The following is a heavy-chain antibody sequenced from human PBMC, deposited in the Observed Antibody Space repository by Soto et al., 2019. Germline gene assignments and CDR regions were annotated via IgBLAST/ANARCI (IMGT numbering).Heavy chain of an antibody. CDR3: AKDLYWADPTMTQKALLWFGEFDY. J-gene: IGHJ4*02. CDR2: ISYDGSNK. V-gene: IGHV3-30*18. D-gene: IGHD3-10*01. CDR1: GFTFSSYG. Sequence: GGSLRLSCAASGFTFSSYGMHWVRQAPGKGLEWVAVISYDGSNKYYADSVKGRFTISRDNSKNTLYLQMNSLRAEDTAVYYCAKDLYWADPTMTQKALLWFGEFDYWGQGTLVTVSS.